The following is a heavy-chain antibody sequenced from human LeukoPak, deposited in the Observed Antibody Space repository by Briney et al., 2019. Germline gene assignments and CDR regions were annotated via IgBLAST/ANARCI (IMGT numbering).Heavy chain of an antibody. CDR1: GYTFTGYY. CDR2: INPSGGST. Sequence: EASVKVSCKASGYTFTGYYMHWVRQAPGQGLEWMGIINPSGGSTSYAQKFQDRVNMTRDTSTSTVYMELSSLRSEDTAVYYCARGPSYYYDSSGYYYAYWGQGTLVTVSS. J-gene: IGHJ4*02. CDR3: ARGPSYYYDSSGYYYAY. D-gene: IGHD3-22*01. V-gene: IGHV1-46*01.